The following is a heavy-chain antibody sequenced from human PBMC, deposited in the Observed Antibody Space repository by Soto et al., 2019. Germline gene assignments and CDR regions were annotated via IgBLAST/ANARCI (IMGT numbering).Heavy chain of an antibody. Sequence: QVQLQQWGAGLLKPSETLSLTCAVYGGSLSGYYWSWIRQSPEKGLEYIGEINHDGITIYNPSLKRRVTISLDTSKNQFSLILRSVTAADTAVYYCARGGVSYGRWGQGTVVTVSS. V-gene: IGHV4-34*01. CDR1: GGSLSGYY. J-gene: IGHJ4*02. CDR2: INHDGIT. D-gene: IGHD1-26*01. CDR3: ARGGVSYGR.